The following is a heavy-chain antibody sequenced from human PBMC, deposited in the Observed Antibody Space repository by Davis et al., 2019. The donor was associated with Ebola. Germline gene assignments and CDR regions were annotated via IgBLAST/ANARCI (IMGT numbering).Heavy chain of an antibody. Sequence: PSETLSLTCTVSGGSISRGGSYWTWIRQHPGTGLEWIGYIYYSGSTYYKQSLKSRVTISLDTSKNQFSLNLYSVTAADTAVYYCARDLRYDSSGYDYYFYMDVWGKGTTVTVSS. CDR2: IYYSGST. D-gene: IGHD3-22*01. CDR1: GGSISRGGSY. CDR3: ARDLRYDSSGYDYYFYMDV. J-gene: IGHJ6*03. V-gene: IGHV4-31*03.